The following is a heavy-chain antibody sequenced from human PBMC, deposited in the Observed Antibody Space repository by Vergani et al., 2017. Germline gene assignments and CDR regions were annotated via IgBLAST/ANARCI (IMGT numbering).Heavy chain of an antibody. D-gene: IGHD6-19*01. J-gene: IGHJ5*02. Sequence: QLQLQESAPGRVKPSATLSLTCSVSGTSIRSSNYYWGWIRQPPGKGLVWIASIYYSGSTYYNPSLKSRVTISVDTSKNQFSLKLSSVTAADTAVYFCARHSTVEWLVKLGWIDPWGQGILVTVSS. CDR1: GTSIRSSNYY. CDR2: IYYSGST. V-gene: IGHV4-39*01. CDR3: ARHSTVEWLVKLGWIDP.